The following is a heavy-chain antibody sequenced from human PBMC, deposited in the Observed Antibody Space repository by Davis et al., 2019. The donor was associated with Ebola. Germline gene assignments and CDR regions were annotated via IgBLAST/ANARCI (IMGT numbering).Heavy chain of an antibody. CDR2: LRSKTYGGTR. V-gene: IGHV3-49*04. J-gene: IGHJ4*02. D-gene: IGHD3-10*01. Sequence: GESLKISCVVSGFTFGNYAMTWVRQAPGKGLEWVSFLRSKTYGGTREYAASVKGRFTISRDDSKSIAYLQMNSLKTEDTAVYYCTRGETESGAKYYFDYWGLGVLVTVSS. CDR1: GFTFGNYA. CDR3: TRGETESGAKYYFDY.